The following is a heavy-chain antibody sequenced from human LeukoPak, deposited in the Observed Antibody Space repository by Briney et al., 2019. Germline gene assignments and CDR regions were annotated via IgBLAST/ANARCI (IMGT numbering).Heavy chain of an antibody. CDR3: AKDRYYDNSDSYYESGS. CDR1: GFTFSNYA. Sequence: GGSLRLSCAASGFTFSNYAMSWVRQAPGKGLECVSAVVGSGSSTYYADSVTGRFTISRDNSRNTLYLQMNSLRAEDTAVYYCAKDRYYDNSDSYYESGSWGQGTLVTVSS. J-gene: IGHJ5*02. CDR2: VVGSGSST. V-gene: IGHV3-23*01. D-gene: IGHD3-22*01.